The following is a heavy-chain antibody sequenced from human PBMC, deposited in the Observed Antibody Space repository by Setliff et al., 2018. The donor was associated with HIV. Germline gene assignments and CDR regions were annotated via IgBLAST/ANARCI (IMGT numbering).Heavy chain of an antibody. J-gene: IGHJ4*02. CDR1: GASFSGYF. D-gene: IGHD3-3*01. CDR2: INHAGST. CDR3: ATLSGPVDH. Sequence: PSETLSLTCTLYGASFSGYFWSWIRQPPGKGLEWIGEINHAGSTNCNPSLKWRVTISVDMSKRKFSLHLTSVTAADTAVYYCATLSGPVDHWGQGTLVTVSS. V-gene: IGHV4-34*01.